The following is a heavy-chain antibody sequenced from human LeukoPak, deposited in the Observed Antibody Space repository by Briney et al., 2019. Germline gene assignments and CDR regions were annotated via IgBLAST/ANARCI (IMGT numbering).Heavy chain of an antibody. CDR1: GFTFNTYG. D-gene: IGHD6-13*01. J-gene: IGHJ5*02. V-gene: IGHV3-23*01. CDR3: AKWDSSSWYAGRFDP. Sequence: GGSLRLSCAASGFTFNTYGMSWVRQAPGKGLEWVSGISGSGDTTYYADSVKGRFTISRDNSKNTLYVQMNSLRAEDTAVYYCAKWDSSSWYAGRFDPWGQGTLVTVSP. CDR2: ISGSGDTT.